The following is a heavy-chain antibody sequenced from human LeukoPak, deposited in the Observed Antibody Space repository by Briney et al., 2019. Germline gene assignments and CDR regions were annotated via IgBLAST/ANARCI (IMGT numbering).Heavy chain of an antibody. CDR2: ISYDGSNK. Sequence: GGSLRLSCAASGFTFSSYAMHWVRQAPGKGLEWVAVISYDGSNKYYADSVKGRFTISRDNSKNTLYLQMNSLRAEDTAVYYCARVPHVLAGDLSSSSYHDAFDIWGQGTMVTVSS. CDR1: GFTFSSYA. CDR3: ARVPHVLAGDLSSSSYHDAFDI. D-gene: IGHD6-6*01. V-gene: IGHV3-30-3*01. J-gene: IGHJ3*02.